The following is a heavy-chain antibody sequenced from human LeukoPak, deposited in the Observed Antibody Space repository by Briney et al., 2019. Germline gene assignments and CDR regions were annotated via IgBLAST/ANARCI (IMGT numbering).Heavy chain of an antibody. J-gene: IGHJ5*02. D-gene: IGHD3-22*01. Sequence: SETLSLTCTISGYSISSGYYWCWIRQPPGEGLVWIGYIYYSGSTNYNTSLKSRVTISVDTSKNQFSLKLSSVTAADTAVYYCARDFSGVNYYDSSGYLGNWFDPWGQGTLVTVSS. CDR2: IYYSGST. CDR3: ARDFSGVNYYDSSGYLGNWFDP. V-gene: IGHV4-61*01. CDR1: GYSISSGYY.